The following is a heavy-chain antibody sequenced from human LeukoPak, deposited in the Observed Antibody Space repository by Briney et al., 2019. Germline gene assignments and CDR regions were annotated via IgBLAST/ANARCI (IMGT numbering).Heavy chain of an antibody. V-gene: IGHV3-53*05. CDR2: IYSGGST. D-gene: IGHD3-10*01. CDR3: ARDGSDYYASETKILAFAI. Sequence: GGSLRLSCAASGFTVSSNYMSWVRQAPGKGLEWVSVIYSGGSTYYADSVKGRFTISRDNSKNTLYLQMNSLTSEDTAVYYCARDGSDYYASETKILAFAIWGQGTMVTVSS. J-gene: IGHJ3*02. CDR1: GFTVSSNY.